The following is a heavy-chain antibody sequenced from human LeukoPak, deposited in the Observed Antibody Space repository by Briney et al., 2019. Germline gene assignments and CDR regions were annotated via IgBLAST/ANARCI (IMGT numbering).Heavy chain of an antibody. Sequence: SETLSLTCAVYGGSFSGYYWSWIRQPPGKGLEWIGEINHSGSTNCNPSLKSRVTISVDTSKNQFSLKLSSVTAADTAVYYCARARCSGGSCYLRNYYGMDVWGQGTTVTVSS. V-gene: IGHV4-34*01. J-gene: IGHJ6*02. D-gene: IGHD2-15*01. CDR2: INHSGST. CDR3: ARARCSGGSCYLRNYYGMDV. CDR1: GGSFSGYY.